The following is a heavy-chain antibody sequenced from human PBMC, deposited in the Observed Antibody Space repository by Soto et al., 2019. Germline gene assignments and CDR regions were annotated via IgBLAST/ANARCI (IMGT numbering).Heavy chain of an antibody. V-gene: IGHV2-5*02. Sequence: QITLNESGPTQVKPRQTLTLTCTFSGFSRTTSGVGVGWIRQSPGKAPEWRALIYWDDDTRYSPSLKSRLTITKDTSKNQVVLTMADLDPADTATYYCAYRVLRTVFGLVTTTAIYFDFWGQGTPVAVSS. D-gene: IGHD3-3*01. CDR3: AYRVLRTVFGLVTTTAIYFDF. CDR1: GFSRTTSGVG. CDR2: IYWDDDT. J-gene: IGHJ4*02.